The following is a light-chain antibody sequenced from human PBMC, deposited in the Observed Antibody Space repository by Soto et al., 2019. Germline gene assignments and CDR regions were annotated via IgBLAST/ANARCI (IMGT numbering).Light chain of an antibody. CDR3: QQYYSSPLT. CDR1: QSVLYSSNNKNY. Sequence: DIVMTQSPDSRAVSLGERATIDCTSSQSVLYSSNNKNYLAWYQQKPGEPPKLLIYWASTRESGVPDRFSGSGSGTDVTLTISSLQAEDVAVYSCQQYYSSPLTFGGGTKVEIK. CDR2: WAS. V-gene: IGKV4-1*01. J-gene: IGKJ4*01.